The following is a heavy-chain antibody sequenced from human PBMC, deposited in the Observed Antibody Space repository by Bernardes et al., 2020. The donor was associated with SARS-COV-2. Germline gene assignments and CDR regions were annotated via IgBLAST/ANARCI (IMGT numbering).Heavy chain of an antibody. CDR2: VYWNDDK. J-gene: IGHJ5*02. V-gene: IGHV2-5*01. CDR1: GFSLTTGGVG. CDR3: AYRRSSSSPWFDP. D-gene: IGHD6-6*01. Sequence: SGPTLVKPAQTLTLTCTFSGFSLTTGGVGVGWIRQPPGKALEWLGVVYWNDDKRYSPSLESRLNITKDTSKNQVVLIVTNVDPVDTATYYCAYRRSSSSPWFDPWGQGTLVTVSS.